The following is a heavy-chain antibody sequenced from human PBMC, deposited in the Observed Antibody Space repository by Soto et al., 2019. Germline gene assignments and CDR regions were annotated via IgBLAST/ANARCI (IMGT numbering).Heavy chain of an antibody. CDR1: GFIVSTSY. CDR2: IYNDGST. Sequence: GGSLRLSCAASGFIVSTSYMSWVRQAPGKGLEWVSIIYNDGSTYYADSVKGRFTVSRDDSKNTLYLEILSLRAEDTAVYYCARHSYTRYWGQGTLVTVSS. CDR3: ARHSYTRY. J-gene: IGHJ4*02. V-gene: IGHV3-66*04. D-gene: IGHD4-4*01.